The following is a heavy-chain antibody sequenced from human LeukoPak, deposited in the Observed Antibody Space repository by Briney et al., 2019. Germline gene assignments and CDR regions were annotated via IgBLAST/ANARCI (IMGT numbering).Heavy chain of an antibody. Sequence: ASVKVSCKASGYTFTSYGIGWVRQAPGQGLEWMGWISAYNGNTNYAQKLQGRVTMTTDTSTSTVYMELSSLRSEDTAVYYCARVSNTQGIDYWGQGTLVTVSS. V-gene: IGHV1-18*01. CDR2: ISAYNGNT. CDR3: ARVSNTQGIDY. D-gene: IGHD2-8*01. CDR1: GYTFTSYG. J-gene: IGHJ4*02.